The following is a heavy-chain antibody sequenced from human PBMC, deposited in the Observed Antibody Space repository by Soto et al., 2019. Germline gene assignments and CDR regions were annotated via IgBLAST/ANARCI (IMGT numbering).Heavy chain of an antibody. CDR1: GGSISSGGYY. CDR3: AGGGSIVVATRRLMDV. CDR2: IYYSGST. J-gene: IGHJ6*03. V-gene: IGHV4-31*03. D-gene: IGHD3-22*01. Sequence: SETLSLTCTVSGGSISSGGYYWSWIRQHPGKGLEWIGYIYYSGSTYYNPSLKSRVTISVDTSKNQFSLKLSSVTAADTAFYYCAGGGSIVVATRRLMDVWGKGTTVTSP.